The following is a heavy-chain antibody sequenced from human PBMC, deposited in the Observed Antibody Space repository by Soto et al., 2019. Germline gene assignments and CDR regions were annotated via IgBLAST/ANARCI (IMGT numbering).Heavy chain of an antibody. V-gene: IGHV4-30-4*01. D-gene: IGHD3-22*01. J-gene: IGHJ3*02. CDR1: GGSINSDEYY. CDR2: IYDSGST. CDR3: ARTYYDNSDALDI. Sequence: QVQLQESGPGLVKPSQTLSLSCTVSGGSINSDEYYWSWIRQPPGKGLEWIGYIYDSGSTRYNPSPKSRLTISVDTSKNQFSLQLSSVTAADTAVYYCARTYYDNSDALDIWGQGTMVTVSS.